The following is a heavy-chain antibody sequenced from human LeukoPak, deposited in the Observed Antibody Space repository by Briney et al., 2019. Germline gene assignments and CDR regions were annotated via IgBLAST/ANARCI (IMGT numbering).Heavy chain of an antibody. J-gene: IGHJ6*02. V-gene: IGHV4-34*01. CDR1: GGSFSGYY. D-gene: IGHD2-15*01. CDR3: ARVAATLFPPYYCYYGMDV. Sequence: SETLSLTCAVYGGSFSGYYWSWIRQPPGKGLEWIGEINHSGSTNYNPSLKSRVTISVDTSKNQFSLKLSSVTAADTAVYYCARVAATLFPPYYCYYGMDVWGQGTTVTVSS. CDR2: INHSGST.